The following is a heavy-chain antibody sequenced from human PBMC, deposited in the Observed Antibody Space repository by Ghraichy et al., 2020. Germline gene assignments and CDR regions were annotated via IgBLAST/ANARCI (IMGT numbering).Heavy chain of an antibody. D-gene: IGHD2-8*01. J-gene: IGHJ4*02. CDR3: ARDANGFNAPDY. CDR1: GFSFSDYY. V-gene: IGHV3-11*01. CDR2: ISTSGTTI. Sequence: GWSLRLSCAASGFSFSDYYMSWIRQAPGKGLEWVSYISTSGTTIYYAYSVKGRFTISRDNAKNSLYLQVNNLRAEDTAFYYCARDANGFNAPDYWGQGTLVTVSS.